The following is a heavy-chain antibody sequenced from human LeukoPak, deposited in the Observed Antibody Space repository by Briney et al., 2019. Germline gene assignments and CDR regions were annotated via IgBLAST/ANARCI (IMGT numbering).Heavy chain of an antibody. CDR2: IKQDGSEK. CDR3: ARGMTTVTTNVVNY. D-gene: IGHD4-17*01. V-gene: IGHV3-7*01. Sequence: GGSLRLSCAASGFTFSSYWMSWVRQAPGKGLEWVANIKQDGSEKYYVDSVRGRFTISRDNAKNSLYLQMNSLRAEDTAVYYCARGMTTVTTNVVNYWGQGTLVTVSS. CDR1: GFTFSSYW. J-gene: IGHJ4*02.